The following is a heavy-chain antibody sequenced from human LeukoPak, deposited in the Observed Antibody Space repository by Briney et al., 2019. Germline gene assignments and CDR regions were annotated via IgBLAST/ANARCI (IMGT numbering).Heavy chain of an antibody. V-gene: IGHV3-21*01. J-gene: IGHJ4*02. Sequence: GGSLRLSCTASGFTFSTYTVSWVRQAPGKGLEWVSSITSSSSYIYYADSVKGRFTISRDNAKNSLYLQMNSLRAEDTAVYYCGSMVREGEDYWGQGTLVTVSS. D-gene: IGHD3-10*01. CDR1: GFTFSTYT. CDR2: ITSSSSYI. CDR3: GSMVREGEDY.